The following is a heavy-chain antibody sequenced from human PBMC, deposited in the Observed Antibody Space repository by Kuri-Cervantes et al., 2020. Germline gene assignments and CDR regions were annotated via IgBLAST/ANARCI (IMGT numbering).Heavy chain of an antibody. V-gene: IGHV3-9*01. J-gene: IGHJ4*02. D-gene: IGHD6-19*01. Sequence: GGSLRLSCAASGFTFDAYSMHWVRQAPGKGLEWVSGISWNSGSIGYADSVKGRFTISRDNAKNSLYLQMNSLKTEDTALYYCTTRTPDSSGWRGGFDYWGQGTLVTVSS. CDR1: GFTFDAYS. CDR3: TTRTPDSSGWRGGFDY. CDR2: ISWNSGSI.